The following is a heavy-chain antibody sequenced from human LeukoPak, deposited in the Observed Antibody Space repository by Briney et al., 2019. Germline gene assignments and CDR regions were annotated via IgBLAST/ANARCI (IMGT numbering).Heavy chain of an antibody. CDR3: AKVYSSSWSYMGV. Sequence: ASVKVSCKASGYTFTDYHMHWVRQAPGQGLEWMGWISPKSGGTHYAQKFQGRVTMTRDTSISTVYMEVIRLRSDDTALYYCAKVYSSSWSYMGVWGKGTTVTVSS. D-gene: IGHD6-13*01. CDR2: ISPKSGGT. V-gene: IGHV1-2*02. CDR1: GYTFTDYH. J-gene: IGHJ6*03.